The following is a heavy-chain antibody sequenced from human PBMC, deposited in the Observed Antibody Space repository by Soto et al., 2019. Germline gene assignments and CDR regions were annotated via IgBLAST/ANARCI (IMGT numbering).Heavy chain of an antibody. Sequence: QVQLVQSGAEVKKPGASVKVSCKASGYTFTGYYMHWVRQAPGQGLEWMGWINPNSGGTNYAQKFQGWVTMTRDTSISTAYMELSRLRSDDTAVYYCARAPGTTVTTYYYYYMDVWGKGTTVTVSS. V-gene: IGHV1-2*04. CDR2: INPNSGGT. CDR1: GYTFTGYY. J-gene: IGHJ6*03. D-gene: IGHD4-17*01. CDR3: ARAPGTTVTTYYYYYMDV.